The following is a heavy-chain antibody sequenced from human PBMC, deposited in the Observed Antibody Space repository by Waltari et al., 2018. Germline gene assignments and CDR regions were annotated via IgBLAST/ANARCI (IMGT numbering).Heavy chain of an antibody. V-gene: IGHV3-48*01. CDR2: ISSSSSTI. D-gene: IGHD6-19*01. Sequence: EVQLVESGGGLVQPGGSLRLSCAASGFTFSSYSMNWVRQAPGKGLEWVSYISSSSSTIYYADSVKGRFTISRDNAKNSLYLQMNSLRAEDTAVYYCARVHGAVAGTGPYYYYGMDVWGQGTTVTVSS. CDR3: ARVHGAVAGTGPYYYYGMDV. CDR1: GFTFSSYS. J-gene: IGHJ6*02.